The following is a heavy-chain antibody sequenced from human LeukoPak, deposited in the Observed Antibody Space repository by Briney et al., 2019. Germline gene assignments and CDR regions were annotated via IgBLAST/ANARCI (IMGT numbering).Heavy chain of an antibody. V-gene: IGHV3-7*01. CDR2: IKKTGSET. D-gene: IGHD3-22*01. CDR3: ARSVVIPYYYDSSGYYSAGYFDY. J-gene: IGHJ4*02. CDR1: GFTFSHFW. Sequence: PGGSLRLSCAASGFTFSHFWMSWARQAPGKGLEWVAYIKKTGSETYYVDSVKGRFTITRDNTRNSLFLQMYSLRAEDTAVYYCARSVVIPYYYDSSGYYSAGYFDYWGQGTLVTVSS.